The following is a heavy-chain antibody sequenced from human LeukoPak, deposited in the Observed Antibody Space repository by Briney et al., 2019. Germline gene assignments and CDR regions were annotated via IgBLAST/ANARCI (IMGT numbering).Heavy chain of an antibody. V-gene: IGHV4-39*01. J-gene: IGHJ1*01. CDR1: GDSVSRSDSY. D-gene: IGHD3-22*01. Sequence: SEILSLTCTIFGDSVSRSDSYWDWIRQPPGKGLEWIGTIYYSGRTYYGPSLKSRVTLSVDMSNNQFSLTLSSVTAADTALYFCARRRYYDSSGYLEWGQGTLVTVSS. CDR3: ARRRYYDSSGYLE. CDR2: IYYSGRT.